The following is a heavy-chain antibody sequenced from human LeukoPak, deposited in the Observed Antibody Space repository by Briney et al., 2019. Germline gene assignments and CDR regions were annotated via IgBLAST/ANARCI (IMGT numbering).Heavy chain of an antibody. D-gene: IGHD6-19*01. Sequence: GSSVKVSCKASGGTFSSYAISWVRQAPGQGLEWMGGIIPIFGTANYAQKLQGRVTMTTDTSTSTAYMELRSLRSDDTAVYYCARDIAVAGTGGLFDYWGQGTLVTVSS. CDR3: ARDIAVAGTGGLFDY. V-gene: IGHV1-69*05. CDR1: GGTFSSYA. CDR2: IIPIFGTA. J-gene: IGHJ4*02.